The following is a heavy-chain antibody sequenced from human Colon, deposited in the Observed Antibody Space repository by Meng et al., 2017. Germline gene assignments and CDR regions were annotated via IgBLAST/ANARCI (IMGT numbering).Heavy chain of an antibody. CDR2: INPDRGDT. J-gene: IGHJ4*02. D-gene: IGHD1-26*01. CDR1: GYTLTGPY. V-gene: IGHV1-2*06. CDR3: AKIHLGESGLDY. Sequence: QGHLVQSGAAVKKPGASGSVSCKVSGYTLTGPYIHWVRQAPGQGLECMGRINPDRGDTNYAQKFQGRVTLTRDTSINTAYMELTGLRSDDTAVYYCAKIHLGESGLDYWGQGTLVTVSS.